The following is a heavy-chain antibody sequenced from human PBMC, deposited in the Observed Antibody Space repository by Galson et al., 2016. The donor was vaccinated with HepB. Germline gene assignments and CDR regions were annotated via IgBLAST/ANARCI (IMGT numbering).Heavy chain of an antibody. CDR3: ARGATMPGAGIRFDY. V-gene: IGHV4-4*02. J-gene: IGHJ4*02. CDR2: VFHSGSS. Sequence: SETLSLTCAVSGDSISSNIWWTWVRQPPGKGLEWIGEVFHSGSSKYNPSLKSRVTMSVDKSKNQFSLKLTSVTAADTAVYYCARGATMPGAGIRFDYWGQGILVTVSS. CDR1: GDSISSNIW. D-gene: IGHD2-2*01.